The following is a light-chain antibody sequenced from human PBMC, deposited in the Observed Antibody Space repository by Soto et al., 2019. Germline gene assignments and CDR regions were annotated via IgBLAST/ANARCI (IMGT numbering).Light chain of an antibody. CDR1: SSDVGLYDY. V-gene: IGLV2-14*01. Sequence: SALTQPASVSGSPGQSITISCTGTSSDVGLYDYVSWYQQHPGKAPQLMIYAVSNRPSGVSNRFSASKSGNTASLFISGLQAEDEADYYCSSYTSDSSYVFGSGTKVTLL. J-gene: IGLJ1*01. CDR3: SSYTSDSSYV. CDR2: AVS.